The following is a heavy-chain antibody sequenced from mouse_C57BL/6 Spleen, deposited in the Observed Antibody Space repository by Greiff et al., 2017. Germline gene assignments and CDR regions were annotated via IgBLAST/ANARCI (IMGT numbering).Heavy chain of an antibody. J-gene: IGHJ1*03. CDR2: IDPSDSYT. V-gene: IGHV1-69*01. Sequence: QVQLQQPGAELVMPGASVKLSCKASGYTFTSYWMHWVKQRPGQGLEWIGEIDPSDSYTNYNQKFKGKSTLTVDKSSSTAYMQLSSLTSEDSAVYYCARGDFDVWGTGTTDTVSS. CDR1: GYTFTSYW. CDR3: ARGDFDV.